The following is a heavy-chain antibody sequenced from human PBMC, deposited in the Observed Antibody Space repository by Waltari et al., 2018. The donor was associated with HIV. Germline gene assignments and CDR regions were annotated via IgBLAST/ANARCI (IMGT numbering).Heavy chain of an antibody. J-gene: IGHJ6*02. CDR2: IWYDVTNK. CDR1: GIPFTSSG. CDR3: ARDRSEGGGYYYYGLDV. V-gene: IGHV3-33*01. Sequence: QVQLVESGGGVVQPGRSLRLSCARSGIPFTSSGMPSLRQAQGKGLEWVAVIWYDVTNKYYADSVKGRFTISRDNSKNTLYLQMNSLRAEDTAVYYCARDRSEGGGYYYYGLDVWGQGTTVTVSS. D-gene: IGHD2-15*01.